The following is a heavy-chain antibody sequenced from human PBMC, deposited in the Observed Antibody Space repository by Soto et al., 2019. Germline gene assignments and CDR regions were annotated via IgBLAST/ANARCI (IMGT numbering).Heavy chain of an antibody. J-gene: IGHJ5*02. V-gene: IGHV4-31*03. D-gene: IGHD3-16*02. Sequence: SETLSLTCTVSGASISSGYYWTWIRQHPGKGLEWIGYIYYNGNTFYNPSLKSRLTISLDTSKTQFSLKLSSVTAADTAVYYCARVRYDYIWGSYRYWFDPWGQGTLVTVSS. CDR1: GASISSGYY. CDR3: ARVRYDYIWGSYRYWFDP. CDR2: IYYNGNT.